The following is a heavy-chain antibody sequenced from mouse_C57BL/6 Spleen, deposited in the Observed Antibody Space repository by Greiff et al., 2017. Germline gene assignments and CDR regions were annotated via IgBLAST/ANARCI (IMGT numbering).Heavy chain of an antibody. D-gene: IGHD2-4*01. CDR3: ASIYYDYDEGFAY. CDR2: IYPGDGDT. CDR1: GYAFSSYW. V-gene: IGHV1-80*01. Sequence: QVQLQQSGAELVKPGASVKISCKASGYAFSSYWMNWVKQRPGQGLEWIGQIYPGDGDTNYNGKFKGKATLTADKSSSTAYMQLSSLTSEDSAVYYCASIYYDYDEGFAYWGQGTLVTVSA. J-gene: IGHJ3*01.